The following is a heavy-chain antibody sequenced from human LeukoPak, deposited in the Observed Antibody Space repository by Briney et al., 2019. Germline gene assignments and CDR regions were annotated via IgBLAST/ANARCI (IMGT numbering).Heavy chain of an antibody. CDR3: TRDILLFDY. D-gene: IGHD3-10*01. CDR1: GFTFGDYA. Sequence: AGGSLRLSCTASGFTFGDYAMSWVRQAPGKGLEWVGFIRSKAYGGTTEYAASVKGRFTISRDDSKSIAYLQMNSLKTEDTVLYYCTRDILLFDYWGQGTLVTVSS. CDR2: IRSKAYGGTT. J-gene: IGHJ4*02. V-gene: IGHV3-49*04.